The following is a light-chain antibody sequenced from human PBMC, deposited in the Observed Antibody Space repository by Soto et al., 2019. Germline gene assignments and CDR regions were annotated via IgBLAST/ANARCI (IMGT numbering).Light chain of an antibody. CDR2: GAS. CDR1: QSVSSN. Sequence: EIVMTQSPATLSVSPGERATLSCRASQSVSSNLAWYQQKPGQAPRLLIYGASTRATGIPARFSGSGSGTEFTLTISSLQSEDFAVYYWQQYNNWPFTFGPGTKVDSK. J-gene: IGKJ3*01. V-gene: IGKV3-15*01. CDR3: QQYNNWPFT.